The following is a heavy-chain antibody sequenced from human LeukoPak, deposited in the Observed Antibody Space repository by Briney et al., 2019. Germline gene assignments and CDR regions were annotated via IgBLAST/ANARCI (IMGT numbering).Heavy chain of an antibody. CDR2: IYYSGST. CDR3: ARDHWGSNAFDI. J-gene: IGHJ3*02. Sequence: SETLSLTCTVSGGSISSYYWSWIRQPPGKGLEWIGYIYYSGSTNYNPSLKSRVTISVDTSKNQFSLKLSSVTAADTAVYYCARDHWGSNAFDIWGQGTMVTVSS. D-gene: IGHD7-27*01. CDR1: GGSISSYY. V-gene: IGHV4-59*01.